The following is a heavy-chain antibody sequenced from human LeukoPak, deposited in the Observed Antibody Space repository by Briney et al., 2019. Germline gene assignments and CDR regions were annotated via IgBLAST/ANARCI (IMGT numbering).Heavy chain of an antibody. D-gene: IGHD3-22*01. CDR3: ARDSKQGYDTSGLYY. J-gene: IGHJ4*02. CDR2: INRSGST. Sequence: MSSETLSLTCAVYGGSFSGYSWSWFRQPPGKGLEWIGEINRSGSTNYNSSPSLKSRVTISVDTSKNQFSLKLSSVTAADTAVYYCARDSKQGYDTSGLYYWGQGTLVTVSS. V-gene: IGHV4-34*01. CDR1: GGSFSGYS.